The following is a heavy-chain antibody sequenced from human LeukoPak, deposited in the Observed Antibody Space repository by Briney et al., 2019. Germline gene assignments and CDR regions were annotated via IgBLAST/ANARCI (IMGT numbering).Heavy chain of an antibody. J-gene: IGHJ3*02. CDR1: GDSISSGDYY. CDR2: ISSSGST. D-gene: IGHD3-22*01. CDR3: ARGPYSYDSPGAFDI. Sequence: SETLSLTCTVSGDSISSGDYYWSWIRQPAGKGLEWIGRISSSGSTNYNPSLKSRVTISVDTSKNQFSLKLSSVTAADTAVYFCARGPYSYDSPGAFDIWGQGTMVTVSS. V-gene: IGHV4-61*02.